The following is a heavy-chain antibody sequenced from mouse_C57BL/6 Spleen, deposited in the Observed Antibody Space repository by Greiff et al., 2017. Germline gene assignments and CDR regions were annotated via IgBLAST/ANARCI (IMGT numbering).Heavy chain of an antibody. V-gene: IGHV1-81*01. J-gene: IGHJ3*01. Sequence: VQLQQSGAELARPGASVQLSCKASGYTFTSSGISWVKQRTGQGLEWIGEIYPRSGNTYYNEKFKGKATLTADKSSSTAYMELRSLTSEDSAVYFCARLDRFAYWGQGTLVTVSA. CDR3: ARLDRFAY. CDR1: GYTFTSSG. CDR2: IYPRSGNT.